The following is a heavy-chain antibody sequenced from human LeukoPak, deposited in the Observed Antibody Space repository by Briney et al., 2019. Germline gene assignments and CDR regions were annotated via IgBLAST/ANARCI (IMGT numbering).Heavy chain of an antibody. CDR3: ARHGRESRYFDWLLYYIDH. CDR2: IHYSGNT. Sequence: PSETLSLTCTVSGASISAYSWSWVRQPPGKGLEWIGCIHYSGNTHCNPSLESRVTLSVDTSKNQFSLKLSSVTAADTAVYYCARHGRESRYFDWLLYYIDHWGQGALVTVSS. CDR1: GASISAYS. V-gene: IGHV4-59*08. D-gene: IGHD3-9*01. J-gene: IGHJ4*02.